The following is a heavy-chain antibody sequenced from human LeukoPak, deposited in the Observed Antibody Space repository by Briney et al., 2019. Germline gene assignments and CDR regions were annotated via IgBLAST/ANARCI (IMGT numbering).Heavy chain of an antibody. CDR3: ARGGSTIYNWFDP. CDR1: GGSISSGGNS. Sequence: SQTLSLTCAVSGGSISSGGNSWSWIRQPPGKGLEWIGYIYHSGSTYYNPSLKSRVTISEDRSKNQFALKLSSVTAADTAVYYCARGGSTIYNWFDPWGQGTLVTVSS. J-gene: IGHJ5*02. V-gene: IGHV4-30-2*01. D-gene: IGHD3-3*01. CDR2: IYHSGST.